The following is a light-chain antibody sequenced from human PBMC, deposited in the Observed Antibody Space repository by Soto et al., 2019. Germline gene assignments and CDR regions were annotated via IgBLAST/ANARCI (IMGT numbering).Light chain of an antibody. Sequence: QAVLTQEPSLTLSPGCTVTLTFGSSTGAVTNGHYPYCFQQKPVQAPRTLIYDTTNRHSWTPSRFSGSLLGGKAALTLSGAQPEDEAEYYCLLSYNGPYVFGTGTKVTVL. CDR3: LLSYNGPYV. CDR2: DTT. J-gene: IGLJ1*01. CDR1: TGAVTNGHY. V-gene: IGLV7-46*01.